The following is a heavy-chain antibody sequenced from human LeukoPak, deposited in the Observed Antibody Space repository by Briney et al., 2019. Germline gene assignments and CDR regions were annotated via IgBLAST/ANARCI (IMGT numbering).Heavy chain of an antibody. CDR2: IYYSGST. CDR3: AREGDGDYEEGAFDI. CDR1: GGSISSYY. J-gene: IGHJ3*02. Sequence: PSETLSLTRTVSGGSISSYYWSWIRQPPGKGLEWIGYIYYSGSTKYNPSLKSRVTISVDTSKNQFSLKLSSVTAADTAVYYCAREGDGDYEEGAFDIWGQGTMVTVSS. V-gene: IGHV4-59*01. D-gene: IGHD4-17*01.